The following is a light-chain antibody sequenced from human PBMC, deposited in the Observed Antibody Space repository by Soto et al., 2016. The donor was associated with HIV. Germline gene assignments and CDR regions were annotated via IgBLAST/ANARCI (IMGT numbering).Light chain of an antibody. CDR2: AAS. CDR3: QQSYSDPTWT. V-gene: IGKV1-39*01. J-gene: IGKJ1*01. CDR1: QSISTY. Sequence: DIQMTQSPSSLSASVGDRVTITCRASQSISTYLNWYQQKPGKAPKLLIYAASTLQSGVPSRFGGSGSGTDFTLTISSLQPEDFATYYCQQSYSDPTWTFGPRDQGGN.